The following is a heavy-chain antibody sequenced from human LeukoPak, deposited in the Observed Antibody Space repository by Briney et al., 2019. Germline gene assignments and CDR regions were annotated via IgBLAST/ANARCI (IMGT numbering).Heavy chain of an antibody. CDR2: INHSGST. CDR1: GGSFSGYY. V-gene: IGHV4-34*01. D-gene: IGHD2-2*01. Sequence: SETLSLTCAVYGGSFSGYYWSWIRQPPGKGLEWIGVINHSGSTNYNPSLKSRVTISVDTSKNQFSLKLSSVTAADTAVYYCARFLGYCSSTSCYDAFDIWGQGTMVTVSS. CDR3: ARFLGYCSSTSCYDAFDI. J-gene: IGHJ3*02.